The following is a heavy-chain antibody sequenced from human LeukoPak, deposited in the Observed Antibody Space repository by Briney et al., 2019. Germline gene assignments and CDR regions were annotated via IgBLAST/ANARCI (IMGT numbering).Heavy chain of an antibody. V-gene: IGHV3-11*04. J-gene: IGHJ6*02. CDR3: VRAGDGHLWSPYYYTVDV. CDR1: GFTFSDYY. CDR2: ISSSGSTI. Sequence: KPGGSLRLSCAASGFTFSDYYMSWIRQAPGKGLEWVSYISSSGSTIYYADSVKGRFTISRDNAKNTLYLQMNTLRAEDTAVYYCVRAGDGHLWSPYYYTVDVWGQGTTVTVSS. D-gene: IGHD5-18*01.